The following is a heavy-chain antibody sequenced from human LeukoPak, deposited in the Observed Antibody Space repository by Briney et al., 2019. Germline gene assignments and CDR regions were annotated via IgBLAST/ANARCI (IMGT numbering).Heavy chain of an antibody. CDR2: INHSGST. V-gene: IGHV4-34*01. J-gene: IGHJ6*03. CDR3: ARVLRAGTTGYYYYMDV. D-gene: IGHD1-1*01. CDR1: GGSFSGYY. Sequence: SETLSLTCAVYGGSFSGYYWSWIRQPPGKGLEWIGEINHSGSTNYNPSLKSRVTMSVDTSKNQFSLKLSSVTAADTAVYYRARVLRAGTTGYYYYMDVWGKGTTVTVSS.